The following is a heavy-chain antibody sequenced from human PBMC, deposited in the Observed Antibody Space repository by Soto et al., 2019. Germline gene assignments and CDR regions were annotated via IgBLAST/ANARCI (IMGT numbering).Heavy chain of an antibody. D-gene: IGHD1-26*01. CDR1: GDSVSSNSAA. J-gene: IGHJ6*02. CDR3: VREIGKRANYYGMDV. V-gene: IGHV6-1*01. Sequence: SQTLSLTCVVSGDSVSSNSAAWNLIRQSPSRGLEWLGRTYYRSKWYNDYAVSVKSRITINPDTSKNQFSLQLNSVTPEDTAVYYCVREIGKRANYYGMDVWGQGTTVTVSS. CDR2: TYYRSKWYN.